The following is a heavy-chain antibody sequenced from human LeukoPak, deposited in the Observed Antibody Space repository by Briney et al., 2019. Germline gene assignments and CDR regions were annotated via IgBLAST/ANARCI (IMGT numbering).Heavy chain of an antibody. CDR3: ASFSDVRFGEFVDY. CDR2: INPNSGGT. D-gene: IGHD3-10*01. V-gene: IGHV1-2*02. Sequence: ASVKVSCKASGYTFTGYYMHWVRHAPGQGLEWMGWINPNSGGTNYAQKFQGRVTMTRDTSISTAYMELSRLRSDDTAVYYCASFSDVRFGEFVDYWGQGTLVTVSS. J-gene: IGHJ4*02. CDR1: GYTFTGYY.